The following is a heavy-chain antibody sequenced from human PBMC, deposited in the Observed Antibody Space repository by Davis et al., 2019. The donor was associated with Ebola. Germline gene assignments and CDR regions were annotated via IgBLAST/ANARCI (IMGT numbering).Heavy chain of an antibody. J-gene: IGHJ6*02. V-gene: IGHV3-48*03. CDR3: ARAGGSTTLTAPSMDV. Sequence: GESLKISCAASGFPLNDYEMNWVRQAPGKGLEWVSYISTNGLAMYYADSVKGRFTMSRDNAKNSLYLQMNSLRAEDTAVYYCARAGGSTTLTAPSMDVWGQGTTVTVSS. CDR2: ISTNGLAM. CDR1: GFPLNDYE. D-gene: IGHD2/OR15-2a*01.